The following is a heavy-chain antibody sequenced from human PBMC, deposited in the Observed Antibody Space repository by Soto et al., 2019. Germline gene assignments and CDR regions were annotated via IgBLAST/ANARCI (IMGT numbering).Heavy chain of an antibody. Sequence: PSETLSLTCTVSGGSISRSSSYWGWIRQPPGKGLEWIGNIFYSGSSYYNPSLKSRVIISVDTSKNQFSLKLSSVTAADTAVYYCARGHGGSGWYYTWFDPWGQETLVTASS. V-gene: IGHV4-39*01. J-gene: IGHJ5*02. CDR2: IFYSGSS. CDR3: ARGHGGSGWYYTWFDP. CDR1: GGSISRSSSY. D-gene: IGHD6-19*01.